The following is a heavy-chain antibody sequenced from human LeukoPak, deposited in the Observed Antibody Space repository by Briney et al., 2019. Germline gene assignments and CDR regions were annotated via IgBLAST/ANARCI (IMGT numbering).Heavy chain of an antibody. CDR3: ARALVRATMVWYFDL. CDR1: GGSISSGNDY. J-gene: IGHJ2*01. D-gene: IGHD5-12*01. CDR2: IYYSGST. Sequence: SETLSLTCTVSGGSISSGNDYWGWIRQPPGKGLEWIGSIYYSGSTYYNLSLESRVTISVDTSKNQFSLNLSSVTAADTAVYYCARALVRATMVWYFDLWGRGTLVTVSS. V-gene: IGHV4-39*07.